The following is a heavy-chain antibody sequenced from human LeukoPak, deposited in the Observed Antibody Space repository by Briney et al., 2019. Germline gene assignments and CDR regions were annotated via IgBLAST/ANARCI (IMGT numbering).Heavy chain of an antibody. J-gene: IGHJ6*03. D-gene: IGHD3-3*01. CDR3: ARVGFLEWPSYYYMDL. CDR1: GGTFSSYA. CDR2: ISAYNGKI. Sequence: GASVKVSCKASGGTFSSYAISWVRQAPGQGLEWMGWISAYNGKIRYAQNFQDRVTMTTDTSTTTAYMELRNLRSDDTAVYYCARVGFLEWPSYYYMDLWGTGTTVTVSS. V-gene: IGHV1-18*01.